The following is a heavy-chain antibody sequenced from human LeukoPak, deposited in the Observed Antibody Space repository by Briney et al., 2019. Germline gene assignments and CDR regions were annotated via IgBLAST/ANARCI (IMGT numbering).Heavy chain of an antibody. J-gene: IGHJ3*01. V-gene: IGHV3-23*01. Sequence: PGGSLRLSCAASGLSFGFYAMNWVRQAPGKGLEWVSSVGGSGVDTYYADSVKGRFTISRDNSKHTVFLQMHSLSRDDTAVYYCARRGGSNGWGAFDVWGQGTTITVSS. D-gene: IGHD2-8*01. CDR3: ARRGGSNGWGAFDV. CDR2: VGGSGVDT. CDR1: GLSFGFYA.